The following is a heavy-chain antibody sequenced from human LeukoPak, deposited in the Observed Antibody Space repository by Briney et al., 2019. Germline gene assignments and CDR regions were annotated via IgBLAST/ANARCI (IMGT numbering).Heavy chain of an antibody. CDR1: GFTFRDHY. D-gene: IGHD6-19*01. CDR2: IRNKANSYTT. V-gene: IGHV3-72*01. J-gene: IGHJ4*02. CDR3: ARIYSSGWYYFDY. Sequence: GGSLRLSCAASGFTFRDHYMDWVRQAPGKGLEWVGRIRNKANSYTTEYAASVKGRFTISRDDSKNSLYLQMNSLKTEDTAVYYCARIYSSGWYYFDYWGQGTLVTVSS.